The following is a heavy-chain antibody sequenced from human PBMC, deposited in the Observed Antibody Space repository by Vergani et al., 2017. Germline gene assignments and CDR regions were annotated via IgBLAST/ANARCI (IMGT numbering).Heavy chain of an antibody. CDR1: GYTFTSYY. Sequence: QVQLVQSGAEVKKPGASVKVSCKASGYTFTSYYMHWVRQAPGQGLEWMGIINPSGCSTSYAQKFQGRVTMTRDTSTSTVYMELSSLRSEDTAVYYCALAYYYDSSGYYFEADWPPYHYGMDVWGQRTTVTVSS. CDR3: ALAYYYDSSGYYFEADWPPYHYGMDV. CDR2: INPSGCST. V-gene: IGHV1-46*01. D-gene: IGHD3-22*01. J-gene: IGHJ6*02.